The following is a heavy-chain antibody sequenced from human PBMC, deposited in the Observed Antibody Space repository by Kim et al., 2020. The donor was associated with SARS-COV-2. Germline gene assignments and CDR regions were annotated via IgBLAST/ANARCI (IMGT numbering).Heavy chain of an antibody. V-gene: IGHV1-18*04. CDR3: ARDDLWFGELSFTPHFRTRRIWFDP. CDR2: ISAYTGNT. Sequence: ASVKVSCKASGYTFISYGFSWVRQAPGQGLEWMGWISAYTGNTNYAQKLQGRVTMTTDTSTSTAYMELRSLRSDDTAVYYCARDDLWFGELSFTPHFRTRRIWFDPWGQGTLVTVSS. J-gene: IGHJ5*02. D-gene: IGHD3-10*01. CDR1: GYTFISYG.